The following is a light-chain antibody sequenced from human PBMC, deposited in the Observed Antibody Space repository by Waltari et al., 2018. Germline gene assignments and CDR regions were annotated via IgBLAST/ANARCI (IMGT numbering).Light chain of an antibody. V-gene: IGLV2-14*01. CDR3: NSYTSRGTHV. CDR2: DVA. CDR1: SSDVETDNF. J-gene: IGLJ1*01. Sequence: QSALPQPASVSGSPGQSITISCAGTSSDVETDNFVPWYQQQPDQAPTLMIYDVADRPSGVSNRFSGSKSGNTASLTISGLQAEDEADYYCNSYTSRGTHVFGTGTKVTVL.